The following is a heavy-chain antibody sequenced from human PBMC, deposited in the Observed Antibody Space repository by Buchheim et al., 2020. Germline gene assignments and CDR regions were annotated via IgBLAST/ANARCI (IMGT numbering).Heavy chain of an antibody. CDR3: ARDHLRYYDFWSGYFSHYYYGMDV. D-gene: IGHD3-3*01. Sequence: QVQLVESGGGVVQPGRSLRLSCAASGFTFSSYGMHWVRQAPGKGLEWVAVIWYDGSNKYYADSVKGRFTISRDNSKNTLYLQMNSLRAEDTAVYYCARDHLRYYDFWSGYFSHYYYGMDVWGQRTT. CDR2: IWYDGSNK. CDR1: GFTFSSYG. J-gene: IGHJ6*02. V-gene: IGHV3-33*01.